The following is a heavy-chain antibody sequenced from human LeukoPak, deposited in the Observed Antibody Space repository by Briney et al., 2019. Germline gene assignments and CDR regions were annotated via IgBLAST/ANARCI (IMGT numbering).Heavy chain of an antibody. CDR3: ARAPSLCGYDFEDYGMDV. J-gene: IGHJ6*02. V-gene: IGHV1-69*04. CDR1: GGTFSSYA. Sequence: ASVKVSCKASGGTFSSYAISWVRQAPGQGLEWMGRIIPIFGIANYAQKFQGRVTITADKSTSTAYMELSSLRSEDTAVYYCARAPSLCGYDFEDYGMDVWGQGTTVTVSS. D-gene: IGHD5-12*01. CDR2: IIPIFGIA.